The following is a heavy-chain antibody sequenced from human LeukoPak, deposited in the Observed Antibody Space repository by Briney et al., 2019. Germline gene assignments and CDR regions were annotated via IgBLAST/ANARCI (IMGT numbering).Heavy chain of an antibody. CDR3: ARVSKTDNWFDP. CDR1: GGTFSSYA. D-gene: IGHD3-16*02. J-gene: IGHJ5*02. Sequence: ASVKVSCKASGGTFSSYAISWVRQAPGQGLEWMGWISAYNGNTNYAQKLQGRVTMTTDTSTSTAYMELRSLRSDDTAVYYCARVSKTDNWFDPWGQGTLVTVSS. V-gene: IGHV1-18*01. CDR2: ISAYNGNT.